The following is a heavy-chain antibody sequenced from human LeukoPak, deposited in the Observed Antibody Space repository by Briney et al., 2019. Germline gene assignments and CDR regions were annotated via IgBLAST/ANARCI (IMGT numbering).Heavy chain of an antibody. D-gene: IGHD4-17*01. CDR1: GFTLSNYW. Sequence: GGSLRLSCAASGFTLSNYWMSWVRQAPGKGLEWVGNIQEDGSAQYYVDSVKGRFTISRDNAKNSLYLQMNSLRVDDTAVYYCARVALGDRYWGQGTLVTVSS. V-gene: IGHV3-7*04. J-gene: IGHJ4*02. CDR3: ARVALGDRY. CDR2: IQEDGSAQ.